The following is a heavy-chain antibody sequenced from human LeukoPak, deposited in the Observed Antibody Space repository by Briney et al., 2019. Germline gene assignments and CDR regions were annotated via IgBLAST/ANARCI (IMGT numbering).Heavy chain of an antibody. Sequence: SETLSLTCTVSGGSISSYYWSWIRQPPGKGLEWIGYIYYSGSTNYNPSLKSRVTISVDTSKNQFSLKLSSVTAADTAVYYCARVTVTTFVGFDYWGQGTLVTVSS. CDR2: IYYSGST. V-gene: IGHV4-59*01. CDR3: ARVTVTTFVGFDY. J-gene: IGHJ4*02. D-gene: IGHD4-17*01. CDR1: GGSISSYY.